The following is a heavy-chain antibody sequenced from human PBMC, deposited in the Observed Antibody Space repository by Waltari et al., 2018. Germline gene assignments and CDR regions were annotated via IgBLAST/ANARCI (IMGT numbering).Heavy chain of an antibody. CDR1: GDSMSSTDW. Sequence: QLQLQESGPGLVKPSGTLSLTCAVSGDSMSSTDWWSWVRQSPGKGLEWIGQVQRSGRTNYNPSFASRVTVSVDTPTNQFSLKVTSATAADTAAYFCARDRGRGIYLDTWGQGTLVTVSP. V-gene: IGHV4-4*02. CDR3: ARDRGRGIYLDT. CDR2: VQRSGRT. D-gene: IGHD2-15*01. J-gene: IGHJ5*02.